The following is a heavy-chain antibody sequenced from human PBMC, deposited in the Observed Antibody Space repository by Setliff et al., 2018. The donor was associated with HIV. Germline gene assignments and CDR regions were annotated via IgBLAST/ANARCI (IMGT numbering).Heavy chain of an antibody. CDR3: ARETYDYVWGSYRYGGSDY. V-gene: IGHV4-38-2*02. D-gene: IGHD3-16*02. CDR1: GSSISNAYY. Sequence: SETMSLTCAVSGSSISNAYYWGWIRQPPGKGLEWIGSIYHSGSTYYNPSLKSRVTISVGTSKNQLSRKLSSVTAADTAVYYCARETYDYVWGSYRYGGSDYWGQGTLVTVSS. J-gene: IGHJ4*01. CDR2: IYHSGST.